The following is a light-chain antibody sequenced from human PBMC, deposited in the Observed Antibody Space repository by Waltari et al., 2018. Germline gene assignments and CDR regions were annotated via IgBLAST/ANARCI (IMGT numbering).Light chain of an antibody. CDR3: QHYVRLPAT. CDR1: QRVTRA. V-gene: IGKV3-20*01. Sequence: EILLTQSPGTLSLSPGERATLSCRASQRVTRALAWYQQKPGQAPRLLIYNASNRATGIPDRFSGSGSGTDFSLTISRLEPEDFAVYYCQHYVRLPATFGQGTKVEIK. CDR2: NAS. J-gene: IGKJ1*01.